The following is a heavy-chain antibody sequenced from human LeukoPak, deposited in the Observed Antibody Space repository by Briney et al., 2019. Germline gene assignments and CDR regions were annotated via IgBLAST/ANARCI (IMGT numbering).Heavy chain of an antibody. CDR1: GFTFSSYW. Sequence: GGSLRLSCAASGFTFSSYWMYWVRQAPGKGLEWVSVIYSGGSTYYADSVKGRFTISRDNSKNTLYLQMNSLRAEDTAVYYCASVRYDILTGFYFDYWGQGTLVTVSS. V-gene: IGHV3-53*01. D-gene: IGHD3-9*01. J-gene: IGHJ4*02. CDR3: ASVRYDILTGFYFDY. CDR2: IYSGGST.